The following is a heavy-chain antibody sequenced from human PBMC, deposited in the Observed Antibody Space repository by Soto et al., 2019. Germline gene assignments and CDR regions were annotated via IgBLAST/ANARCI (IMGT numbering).Heavy chain of an antibody. V-gene: IGHV3-30*18. CDR2: ISYDGSNK. CDR1: GFTFSSYG. J-gene: IGHJ6*02. CDR3: AKDREYSSSSVRYYYGMDV. D-gene: IGHD6-6*01. Sequence: QVQLVESGGGVVQPGRSLRLSCAASGFTFSSYGMHWVRQAPGKGLEWVAVISYDGSNKYYADSVKGRFTISRDNSKNTLYLQMNSLRAEDTAVYYCAKDREYSSSSVRYYYGMDVCGQGTTVTVSS.